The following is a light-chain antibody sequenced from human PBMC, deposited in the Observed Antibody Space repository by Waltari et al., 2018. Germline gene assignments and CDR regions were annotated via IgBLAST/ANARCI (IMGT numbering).Light chain of an antibody. CDR3: CSFAGSGLHVV. V-gene: IGLV2-23*01. J-gene: IGLJ2*01. Sequence: QSALTQPASVSGSPGQSITISCTGTSSDVGTYNLVSWYHHHPGKAPKLMIYESTKRPSGVANRIAGSKSGFTASLTISGLQAEDEADDYCCSFAGSGLHVVFGGGTKLTVL. CDR1: SSDVGTYNL. CDR2: EST.